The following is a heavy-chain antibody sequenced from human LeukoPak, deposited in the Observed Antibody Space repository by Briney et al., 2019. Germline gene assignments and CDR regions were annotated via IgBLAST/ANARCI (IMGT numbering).Heavy chain of an antibody. CDR1: GSCISGGYY. V-gene: IGHV4-38-2*02. Sequence: SETLSLTCTVSGSCISGGYYWGWIRQPPGKGLEWIGSIYRDGSPYYNPSLKSRVTISVDTSRNQFSLNLSSVTAADTALYYCARLDYISRVYYCYMDVWGKGTTVTVSS. D-gene: IGHD3-3*02. CDR2: IYRDGSP. J-gene: IGHJ6*03. CDR3: ARLDYISRVYYCYMDV.